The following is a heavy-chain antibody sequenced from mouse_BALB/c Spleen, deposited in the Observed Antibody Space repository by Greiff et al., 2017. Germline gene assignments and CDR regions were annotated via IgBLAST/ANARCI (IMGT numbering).Heavy chain of an antibody. V-gene: IGHV1-63*02. D-gene: IGHD2-1*01. CDR3: ARNYYGNYPFAY. CDR1: GYTFTNYW. Sequence: QVQLKESGAELVRPGTSVKISCKASGYTFTNYWLGWVKQRPGHGLEWIGDIYPGGGYTNYNEKFKGKATLTADTSSSTAYMQLSSLTSEDSAVYFCARNYYGNYPFAYWGQGTLVTVSA. J-gene: IGHJ3*01. CDR2: IYPGGGYT.